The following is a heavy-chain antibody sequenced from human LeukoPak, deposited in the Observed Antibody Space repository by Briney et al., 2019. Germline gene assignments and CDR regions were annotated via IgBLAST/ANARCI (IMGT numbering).Heavy chain of an antibody. CDR1: GGTFSSYA. J-gene: IGHJ6*02. CDR2: IIPILGIA. D-gene: IGHD2-15*01. Sequence: SVKVSCKASGGTFSSYAISWVRQAPGQGLEWMGRIIPILGIANYTQKFQGRVTITADKSTNTAYMELSSLRSEDTAVYYCARHVGDYGGVDVSGQGTTVTVCS. CDR3: ARHVGDYGGVDV. V-gene: IGHV1-69*04.